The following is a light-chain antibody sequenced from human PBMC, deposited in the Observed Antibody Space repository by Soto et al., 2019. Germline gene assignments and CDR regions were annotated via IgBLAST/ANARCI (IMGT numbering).Light chain of an antibody. CDR3: SSYTSSNTEV. V-gene: IGLV2-14*03. CDR2: DVS. Sequence: QSVLSQPASVSGSPGQSITISCTGTSSDGGGYNYVSWYQHHPGKAPKLMIYDVSTRPSGVSNRFSGSKSGNTASLTISGLQAEDEADYYCSSYTSSNTEVFGTGTKVTVL. J-gene: IGLJ1*01. CDR1: SSDGGGYNY.